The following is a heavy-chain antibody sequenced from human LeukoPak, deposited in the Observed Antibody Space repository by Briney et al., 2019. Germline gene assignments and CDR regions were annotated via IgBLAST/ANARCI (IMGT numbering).Heavy chain of an antibody. CDR1: GNYW. CDR3: ARGEVADP. CDR2: VNSDGSWT. Sequence: GGSLRLSCAASGNYWMHWVRQAPGKGLVWVSHVNSDGSWTTYADSVKGRFTISKDNAKNTVYLQMNSLRAEDTAVYYCARGEVADPWGQGTLVAVSS. D-gene: IGHD5-12*01. V-gene: IGHV3-74*01. J-gene: IGHJ5*02.